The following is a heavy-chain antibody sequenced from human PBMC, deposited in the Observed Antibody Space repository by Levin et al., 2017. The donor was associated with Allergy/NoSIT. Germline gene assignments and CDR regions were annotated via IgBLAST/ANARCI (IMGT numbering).Heavy chain of an antibody. CDR3: GSARSGQYAMDV. J-gene: IGHJ6*02. D-gene: IGHD5-24*01. CDR2: IRSDEKNP. V-gene: IGHV3-74*03. Sequence: GESLKISCTAPGFSLRNYAIHWVRQDAGKGLVWVSRIRSDEKNPTYADSVEGRFTISRDNAKNTVYLQMNSLRADDTAVYYCGSARSGQYAMDVWGQGTTVTVSS. CDR1: GFSLRNYA.